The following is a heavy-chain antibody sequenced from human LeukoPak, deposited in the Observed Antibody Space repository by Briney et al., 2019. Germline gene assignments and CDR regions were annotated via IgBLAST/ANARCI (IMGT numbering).Heavy chain of an antibody. CDR2: ISASGAST. D-gene: IGHD1-26*01. CDR3: AKVCIVGATTQAFDI. V-gene: IGHV3-23*01. J-gene: IGHJ3*02. Sequence: PGGSLRLSCAASGFTFSSYAMSWVRQAPGKGLEWVSAISASGASTFYADSVKGRFTISRDNSKNTLYLQMNSLRAEDTAVYYCAKVCIVGATTQAFDIWGQGTMVTVSS. CDR1: GFTFSSYA.